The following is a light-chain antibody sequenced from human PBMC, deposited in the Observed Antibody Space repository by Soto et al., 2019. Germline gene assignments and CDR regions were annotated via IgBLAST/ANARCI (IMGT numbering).Light chain of an antibody. CDR1: QSVSTH. V-gene: IGKV3-15*01. CDR2: ETS. Sequence: EIVVTQFPATLSVSPGERATLSCRTSQSVSTHLAWFQQRPGQAPRLLIYETSTRATGVPARFTGSGSETEFTLTISSLQSEEFAVYYCQQYHIWYTFGQGTELEIK. CDR3: QQYHIWYT. J-gene: IGKJ2*01.